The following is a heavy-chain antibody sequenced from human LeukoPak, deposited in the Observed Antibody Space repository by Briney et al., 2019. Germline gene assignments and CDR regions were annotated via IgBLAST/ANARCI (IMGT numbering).Heavy chain of an antibody. CDR3: ARGGYSYGYDDDFEY. J-gene: IGHJ4*02. D-gene: IGHD5-18*01. Sequence: SETLSLTCNVSGDSVSTGLHYYSWIRQHPGEGLEWIGCTHYSGSTHYKSSLRGRLIISLDTSKNQVSLKLTSVTAADTAVYYCARGGYSYGYDDDFEYWGQGILVTVSS. V-gene: IGHV4-31*03. CDR1: GDSVSTGLHY. CDR2: THYSGST.